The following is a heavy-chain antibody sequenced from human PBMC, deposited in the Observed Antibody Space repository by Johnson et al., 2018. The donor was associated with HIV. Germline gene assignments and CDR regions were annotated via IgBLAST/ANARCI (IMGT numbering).Heavy chain of an antibody. Sequence: VQLVESGGGLVQQGGSLRLSCAASGFTFSSYAMSWVRQAPGKGLEWVSGISGTGDSTYYADSVKGRFTISRDNSKNTVFLQMNSLRGDDTAVYACARPRIEVLPAGAFDIWGPGTMVTVSS. CDR1: GFTFSSYA. D-gene: IGHD2-2*01. CDR3: ARPRIEVLPAGAFDI. CDR2: ISGTGDST. V-gene: IGHV3-23*04. J-gene: IGHJ3*02.